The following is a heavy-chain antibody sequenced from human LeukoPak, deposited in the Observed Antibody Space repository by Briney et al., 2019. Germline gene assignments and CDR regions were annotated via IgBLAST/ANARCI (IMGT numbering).Heavy chain of an antibody. J-gene: IGHJ4*02. CDR3: ARSGREIYSSSWYAY. CDR2: INGDGYST. CDR1: GFTFSSYW. Sequence: GGSLRLSCVASGFTFSSYWIHWDRQAPGTGLVWVSRINGDGYSTDYADSVKGRFTVSRDNAKNSLYLQMNSLRAEDTAVYYCARSGREIYSSSWYAYWGQGTLVTVSS. V-gene: IGHV3-74*01. D-gene: IGHD6-13*01.